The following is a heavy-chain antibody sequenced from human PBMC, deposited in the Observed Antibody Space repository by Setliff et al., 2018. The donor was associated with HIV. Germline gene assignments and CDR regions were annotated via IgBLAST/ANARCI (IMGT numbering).Heavy chain of an antibody. V-gene: IGHV4-34*01. CDR1: GGSFSGYD. CDR2: INHSGST. D-gene: IGHD2-2*01. J-gene: IGHJ4*02. CDR3: ARGFDYAQRPPLYYFDY. Sequence: PSETLSLTCAVYGGSFSGYDWSWIRQPPGKGLEWIGEINHSGSTNYNPSLKSRVTISVDTSKNQFSLKLSSVTAADTAVYYCARGFDYAQRPPLYYFDYWGQGTLVTSPQ.